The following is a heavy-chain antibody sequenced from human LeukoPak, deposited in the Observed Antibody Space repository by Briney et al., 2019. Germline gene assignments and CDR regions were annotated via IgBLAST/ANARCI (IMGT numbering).Heavy chain of an antibody. J-gene: IGHJ4*02. CDR3: ASAHYDSSGLDY. CDR1: GGSISSGGYY. V-gene: IGHV4-31*03. CDR2: IYYSGST. D-gene: IGHD3-22*01. Sequence: SETLSLTCTVSGGSISSGGYYWSWIRQHPGKGLEWIGYIYYSGSTYYNPSLKSRVTISVDTSKNQFSLKLSSVTAAGTAVYYCASAHYDSSGLDYWRQGTLVTVSS.